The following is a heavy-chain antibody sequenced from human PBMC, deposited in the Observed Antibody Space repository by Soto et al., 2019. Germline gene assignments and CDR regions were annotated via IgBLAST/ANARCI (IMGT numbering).Heavy chain of an antibody. CDR3: AREVSGYGDYMDV. CDR1: GFTFSNYW. D-gene: IGHD6-25*01. V-gene: IGHV3-7*01. J-gene: IGHJ6*03. Sequence: EVQLVESGGGLVQPGGSLRLSCSASGFTFSNYWMSWVRQAQGKGLEWVANIKQDGSEKDYVDSVKGRFTISRDNAENSLSLQMNSLRAEDTAVYYCAREVSGYGDYMDVWGKGTTVTVSS. CDR2: IKQDGSEK.